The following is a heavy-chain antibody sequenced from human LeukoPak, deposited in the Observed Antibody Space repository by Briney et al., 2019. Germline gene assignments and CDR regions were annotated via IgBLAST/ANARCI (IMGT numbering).Heavy chain of an antibody. CDR1: GFTFGSYA. J-gene: IGHJ3*02. Sequence: PGGFLRLSCAASGFTFGSYAMSWVRQAPGKGLEWVSAISGSGGSTYYADSVKGRFTISRDNSKSTLYLQMNSLRAEDTAVYYCARERRQWQPFDIWGQGTTVTVSS. CDR3: ARERRQWQPFDI. D-gene: IGHD6-19*01. CDR2: ISGSGGST. V-gene: IGHV3-23*01.